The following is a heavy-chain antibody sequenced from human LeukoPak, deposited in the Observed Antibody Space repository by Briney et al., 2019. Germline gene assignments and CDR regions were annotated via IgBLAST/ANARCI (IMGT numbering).Heavy chain of an antibody. D-gene: IGHD6-19*01. Sequence: ASVKVSCKASGYTFTNYAMNWVRQAPGQGLEWMGWINTNTGNPTYAQGFTGRFVFSLDTSVSTAYLQINSLKAEDTAVYYCARGNRKIAVDIGGQGTLVTVSS. CDR3: ARGNRKIAVDI. CDR2: INTNTGNP. V-gene: IGHV7-4-1*02. J-gene: IGHJ4*02. CDR1: GYTFTNYA.